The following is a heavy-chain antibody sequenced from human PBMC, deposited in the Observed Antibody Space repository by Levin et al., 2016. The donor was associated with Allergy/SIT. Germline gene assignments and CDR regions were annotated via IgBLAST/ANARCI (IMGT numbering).Heavy chain of an antibody. J-gene: IGHJ4*02. CDR3: AIYDSSGNSLGY. Sequence: WVRQAPGQGLEWMGRIIPILGIANYAQKFQGRVTITADKSTSTAYMELSSLRSEDTAVYYCAIYDSSGNSLGYWGQGTLVTSPQ. V-gene: IGHV1-69*02. CDR2: IIPILGIA. D-gene: IGHD3-22*01.